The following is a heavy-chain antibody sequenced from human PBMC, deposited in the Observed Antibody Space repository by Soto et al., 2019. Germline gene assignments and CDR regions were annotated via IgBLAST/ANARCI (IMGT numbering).Heavy chain of an antibody. CDR3: ARQRTTVVTQAYFDH. CDR2: IYYSGRT. D-gene: IGHD2-21*02. CDR1: GESISSGSYY. V-gene: IGHV4-39*01. J-gene: IGHJ4*02. Sequence: LSLTCIVSGESISSGSYYWGWIRQPPGKGLEWIGSIYYSGRTYYNPSFKSRVTISIDTSKNQFSLKLSSVTATDTAVYYCARQRTTVVTQAYFDHWGQGALVTVS.